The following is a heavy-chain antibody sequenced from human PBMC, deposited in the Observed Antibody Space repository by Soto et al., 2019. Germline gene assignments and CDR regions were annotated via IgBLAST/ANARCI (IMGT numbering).Heavy chain of an antibody. CDR1: GGTFSSYA. Sequence: QVQLVQSGAEVKKPGSSVKVSCKASGGTFSSYAISWVRQAPGQGLEWMGGIIPIFGTANYAQKFQGRVTIPADESTSTAYRELSSLRSEDTAVYYCVCWSYGMPRGDYWGQGTLVTVSS. CDR2: IIPIFGTA. J-gene: IGHJ4*02. CDR3: VCWSYGMPRGDY. D-gene: IGHD5-18*01. V-gene: IGHV1-69*12.